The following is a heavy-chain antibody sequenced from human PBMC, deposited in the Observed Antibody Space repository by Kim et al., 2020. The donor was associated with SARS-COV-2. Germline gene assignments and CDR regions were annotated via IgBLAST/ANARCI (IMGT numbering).Heavy chain of an antibody. V-gene: IGHV4-59*08. Sequence: SETLSLTCTVSGGSISSYYWSWIRQPPGKGLEWIGYIYYSGSTNYNPSLKSRVTISVDTSKNQFSLKLSSVTAAETAVYYCATSRTYYYDSSGLWVDAFDIWGQGTMVTVSS. CDR1: GGSISSYY. CDR3: ATSRTYYYDSSGLWVDAFDI. D-gene: IGHD3-22*01. J-gene: IGHJ3*02. CDR2: IYYSGST.